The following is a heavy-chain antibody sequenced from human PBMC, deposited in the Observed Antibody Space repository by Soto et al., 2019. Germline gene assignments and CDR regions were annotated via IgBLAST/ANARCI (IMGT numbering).Heavy chain of an antibody. CDR2: VSKDGINK. CDR3: VRDIWWERWVDAFDI. Sequence: QVQLVESGGGVVQPGRSLSLSCTASGITFSLFAMHWVRQAPGKGLEWVAVVSKDGINKYYADSVKGRFTISRDNPENTVYLQMNNLRTEDTAVYYCVRDIWWERWVDAFDIWGQGTMVTVSS. CDR1: GITFSLFA. J-gene: IGHJ3*02. D-gene: IGHD1-26*01. V-gene: IGHV3-30*04.